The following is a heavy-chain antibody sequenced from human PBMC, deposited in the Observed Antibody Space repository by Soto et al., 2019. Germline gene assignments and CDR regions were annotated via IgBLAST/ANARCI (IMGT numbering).Heavy chain of an antibody. D-gene: IGHD3-3*01. V-gene: IGHV3-21*01. J-gene: IGHJ6*02. CDR3: ARSGVWSGFYYYGMDV. CDR1: GFTFSSYS. CDR2: ISSSRSYI. Sequence: GGSLRLSCAASGFTFSSYSMNWVRQAPGKGLEWVSSISSSRSYIYYADSVKGRFTISRDNAKNSLYLQMNSLRAEDTAVYYCARSGVWSGFYYYGMDVWGQGTTVTVSS.